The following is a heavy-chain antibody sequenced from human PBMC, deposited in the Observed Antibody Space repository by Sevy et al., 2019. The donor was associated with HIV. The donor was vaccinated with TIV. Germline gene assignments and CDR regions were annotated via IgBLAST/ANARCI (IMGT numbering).Heavy chain of an antibody. V-gene: IGHV3-7*01. D-gene: IGHD3-16*01. CDR3: AHETIGRFDS. CDR2: IKGDGSDK. J-gene: IGHJ4*02. CDR1: GFTFSVYW. Sequence: GGSLRLSCAASGFTFSVYWMNWVRQAPGKGLEWVANIKGDGSDKHYVDSVEGRFTISRDNGKNLLYLQMNSLVVEDTAVYYCAHETIGRFDSWGQGNLVTVSS.